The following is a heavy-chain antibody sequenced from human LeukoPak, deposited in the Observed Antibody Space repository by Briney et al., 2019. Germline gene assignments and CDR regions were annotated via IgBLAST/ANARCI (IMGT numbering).Heavy chain of an antibody. CDR1: GFTFDDYA. CDR2: ISWNSGSI. Sequence: GGSLRLSCAASGFTFDDYAMHWVRQAPGKGLEWVSGISWNSGSIGYADSVKGRFTISRDNAKNSLYLQMNSLRAEDTALYYCAKARIGSSSAHYYYYGMDVWGQGTTVTVSS. CDR3: AKARIGSSSAHYYYYGMDV. D-gene: IGHD6-6*01. V-gene: IGHV3-9*01. J-gene: IGHJ6*02.